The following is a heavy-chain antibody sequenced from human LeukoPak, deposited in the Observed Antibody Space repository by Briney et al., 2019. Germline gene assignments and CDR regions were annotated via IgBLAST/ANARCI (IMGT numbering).Heavy chain of an antibody. D-gene: IGHD1-1*01. CDR3: ARVGTGTTLDY. CDR1: GGSISSYY. J-gene: IGHJ4*02. V-gene: IGHV4-59*01. CDR2: IYYSGST. Sequence: SETLSLTCTVSGGSISSYYWSWIRQPPGKGLEWIGYIYYSGSTNYNPSLKSRVTISVDTSKNQFSLKLSSVTAADTAVYYCARVGTGTTLDYWGQGTLVTVSS.